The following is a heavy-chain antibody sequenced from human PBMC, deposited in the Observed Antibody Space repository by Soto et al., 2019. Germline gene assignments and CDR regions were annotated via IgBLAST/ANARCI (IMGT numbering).Heavy chain of an antibody. J-gene: IGHJ5*02. CDR2: IIPIFGTA. CDR3: ATRGLLLPPGEGFDP. D-gene: IGHD3-22*01. CDR1: GGTFSSYA. Sequence: QVQLVQSGAEVKKPGSSVKVSCKASGGTFSSYAISWVRQAPGQGLEWMGGIIPIFGTANYAQKFQGRVTIPADESTRPAYMGLSSLRSEDTAVYYCATRGLLLPPGEGFDPWGQGTLVTVSS. V-gene: IGHV1-69*12.